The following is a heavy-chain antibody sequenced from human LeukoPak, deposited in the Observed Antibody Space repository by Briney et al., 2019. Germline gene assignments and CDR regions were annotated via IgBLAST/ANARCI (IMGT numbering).Heavy chain of an antibody. CDR1: GYTLTQLS. D-gene: IGHD7-27*01. CDR2: FDAEDGET. V-gene: IGHV1-24*01. J-gene: IGHJ4*02. CDR3: ATGNWGSDFDY. Sequence: GASVKVSCKVSGYTLTQLSMHWVRQAPGKGLEWVGGFDAEDGETIYAQKLQGRVTMTEDTSTDTAYLELSSLRAEDTAVYYCATGNWGSDFDYWGQGTLVTVSS.